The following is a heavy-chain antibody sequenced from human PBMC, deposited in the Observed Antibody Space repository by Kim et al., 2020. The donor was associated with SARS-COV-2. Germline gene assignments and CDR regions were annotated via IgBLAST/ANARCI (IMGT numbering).Heavy chain of an antibody. D-gene: IGHD3-9*01. J-gene: IGHJ5*02. CDR3: ARDGNILTGYYIWFDP. V-gene: IGHV1-2*02. Sequence: KFQGRVTMTRDTSISTAYMELSRLRSADTAVYYCARDGNILTGYYIWFDPWGQGTLVTVSS.